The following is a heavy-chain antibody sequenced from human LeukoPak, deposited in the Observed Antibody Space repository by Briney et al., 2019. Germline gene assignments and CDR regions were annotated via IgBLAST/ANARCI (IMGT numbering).Heavy chain of an antibody. V-gene: IGHV3-66*01. CDR2: IYSGGST. Sequence: PGGSLRLSCAASGFTVSSNYMSWVRQAPGKGLEWVSVIYSGGSTHYADSVKGRFTISRDNSKNTLYPQMNSLRAEDTAVYYCARDPNSVYYYGMDVWGQGTTVTVSS. CDR3: ARDPNSVYYYGMDV. D-gene: IGHD2/OR15-2a*01. J-gene: IGHJ6*02. CDR1: GFTVSSNY.